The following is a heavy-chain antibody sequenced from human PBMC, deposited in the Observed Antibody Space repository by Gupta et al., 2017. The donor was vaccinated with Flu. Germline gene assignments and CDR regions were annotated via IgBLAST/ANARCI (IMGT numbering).Heavy chain of an antibody. CDR1: VGSLSSRTW. J-gene: IGHJ4*02. CDR2: IYHSGST. CDR3: AMRKSSGDGY. Sequence: QVQLQESGPGLVKPSGTLSLTCAASVGSLSSRTWWSWVRQPPGKGLEWSGEIYHSGSTNYNPPLKSRVNISVDKSKNQFSLKLSSVTAADTAVYYGAMRKSSGDGYWGQGTLVTVSS. D-gene: IGHD5-12*01. V-gene: IGHV4-4*02.